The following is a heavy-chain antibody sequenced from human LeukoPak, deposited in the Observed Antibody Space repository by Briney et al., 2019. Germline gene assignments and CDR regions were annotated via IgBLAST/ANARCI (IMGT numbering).Heavy chain of an antibody. D-gene: IGHD2-21*01. V-gene: IGHV1-24*01. J-gene: IGHJ1*01. CDR2: FDPEDGET. CDR1: GYTLTELS. CDR3: ARDSSEFRSLIPH. Sequence: ASVTVSFTVSGYTLTELSMHWVRQAPGKGLEWMGGFDPEDGETIYAQKFQGRVTMTEDTSTDTAYMELSSLRSEDTAVYYCARDSSEFRSLIPHWGQGTLVTVSS.